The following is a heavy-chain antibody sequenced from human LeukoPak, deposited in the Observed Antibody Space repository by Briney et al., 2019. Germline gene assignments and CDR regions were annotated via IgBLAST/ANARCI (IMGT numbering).Heavy chain of an antibody. CDR2: IMPVLGTP. Sequence: SVKVSCKTSGGAFINHSMNWVRQAPGQGLEWMGGIMPVLGTPSYAQKFQGRVTINADASTTTFYMELSSLRSEDTAMYYCARWTHGSGPGFFVHWGQGTLVTVSS. CDR1: GGAFINHS. V-gene: IGHV1-69*13. J-gene: IGHJ1*01. CDR3: ARWTHGSGPGFFVH. D-gene: IGHD3-10*01.